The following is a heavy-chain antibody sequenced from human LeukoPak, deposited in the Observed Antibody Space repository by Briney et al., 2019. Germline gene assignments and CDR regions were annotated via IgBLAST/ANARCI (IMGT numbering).Heavy chain of an antibody. J-gene: IGHJ5*02. Sequence: TESGPALVKPTQTLTLTCTFSGFSRSTSGMCVSWIRQPPGKALEWLALIDWDDDKYYSTSLKTRLTISKDTSKNQVVLTMTNMDPVDTATYYCARSYSGYDYNWFDPWGQGTLVTVSS. V-gene: IGHV2-70*01. CDR1: GFSRSTSGMC. CDR3: ARSYSGYDYNWFDP. D-gene: IGHD5-12*01. CDR2: IDWDDDK.